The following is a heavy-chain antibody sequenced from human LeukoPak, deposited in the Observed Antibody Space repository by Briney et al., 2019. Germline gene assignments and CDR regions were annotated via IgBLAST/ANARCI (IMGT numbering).Heavy chain of an antibody. Sequence: PSETLSLTCAVYGGSFSGYYWSWIRQPPGKGLEWIGEINHSGSTNYNPSLKSRVTISVDTSKNQFSLKLSSVTAADAAVYYCARGVYVDYWGQGTLVTVSS. CDR1: GGSFSGYY. J-gene: IGHJ4*02. V-gene: IGHV4-34*01. CDR3: ARGVYVDY. CDR2: INHSGST.